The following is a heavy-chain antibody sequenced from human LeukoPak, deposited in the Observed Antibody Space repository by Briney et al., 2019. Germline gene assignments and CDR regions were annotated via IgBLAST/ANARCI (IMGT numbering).Heavy chain of an antibody. Sequence: GGALRLSCAASGFTFCSYAMSWGRPAPGEGVGGVSAISGSGGSTYYADSVKGRFTISRDNSKNTLYLQMNSLRAEDTAVYYCAKGPWELLDYYYYYMDVWGKGTTVTVSS. CDR2: ISGSGGST. J-gene: IGHJ6*03. CDR3: AKGPWELLDYYYYYMDV. CDR1: GFTFCSYA. D-gene: IGHD1-26*01. V-gene: IGHV3-23*01.